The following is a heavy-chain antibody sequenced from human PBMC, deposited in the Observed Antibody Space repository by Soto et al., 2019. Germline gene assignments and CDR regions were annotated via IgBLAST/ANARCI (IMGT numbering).Heavy chain of an antibody. CDR2: ISSSSSYI. CDR1: GFTFSSYS. Sequence: EVQLVESGGGLVKPGGSLRLSCAASGFTFSSYSMNWVRQAPGKGLEWVSSISSSSSYIYYADSVKGRFTISRDNAKNSRYLQMNSLRAEDTAVYYCARDWGYSSSWPTHGMDVWGQGTTVTVSS. J-gene: IGHJ6*02. CDR3: ARDWGYSSSWPTHGMDV. V-gene: IGHV3-21*01. D-gene: IGHD6-13*01.